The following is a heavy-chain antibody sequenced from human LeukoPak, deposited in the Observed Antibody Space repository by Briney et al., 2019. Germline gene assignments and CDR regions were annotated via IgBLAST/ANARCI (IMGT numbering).Heavy chain of an antibody. J-gene: IGHJ5*02. Sequence: GGSLRLSCAASGFTFSSYWMSWVRQAPAKGPEWVANIRGDGGERYYMDSVRGRFTISRDNAENSLYLQINSLRADDTAVYYCARIYLKQASASWGQGTLVTVSS. V-gene: IGHV3-7*01. D-gene: IGHD3-10*01. CDR3: ARIYLKQASAS. CDR2: IRGDGGER. CDR1: GFTFSSYW.